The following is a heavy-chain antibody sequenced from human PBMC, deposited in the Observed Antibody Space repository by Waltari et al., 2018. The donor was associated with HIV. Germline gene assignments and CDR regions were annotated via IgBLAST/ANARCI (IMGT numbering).Heavy chain of an antibody. CDR3: ARVRITLIVAGPFDM. Sequence: HVQLHESGHGLVTPSETMSLTCAVSGSSISGASYWGWIRQSPVKGLEGIGSIHHSGRTYHNPALKSRVTISVDASKSQFSLKLTSATAADTAIYYCARVRITLIVAGPFDMWGQGTLVTVSS. D-gene: IGHD3-22*01. CDR1: GSSISGASY. V-gene: IGHV4-38-2*01. J-gene: IGHJ3*02. CDR2: IHHSGRT.